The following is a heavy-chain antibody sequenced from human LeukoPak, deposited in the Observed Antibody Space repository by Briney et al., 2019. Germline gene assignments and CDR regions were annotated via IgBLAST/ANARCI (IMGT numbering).Heavy chain of an antibody. J-gene: IGHJ6*02. Sequence: SQTLSLTCAISGDSVSSNSAAWNWIRQSPSRGLEWLGRTYYRSKWYNDYAVSVKSRITINPDTSKNQFSLQLNSVTPEDTAVYYCARDWQHYCDSSGDAYYYYYYGMDVWGQGTTVTVSS. CDR2: TYYRSKWYN. CDR3: ARDWQHYCDSSGDAYYYYYYGMDV. CDR1: GDSVSSNSAA. V-gene: IGHV6-1*01. D-gene: IGHD3-22*01.